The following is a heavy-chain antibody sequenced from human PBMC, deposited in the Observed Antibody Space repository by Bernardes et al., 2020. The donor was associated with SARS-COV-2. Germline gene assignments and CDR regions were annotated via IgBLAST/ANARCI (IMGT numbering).Heavy chain of an antibody. Sequence: SETLSLTCTASGVSISNYYLPWIRQTPGKGLEWIGYISPVGDSNYKPSLKSRVTISRDTPKNLFSLNLRSVTAADTGVYYCARTIVRTTIDWFDPWGQGPLVTVSS. CDR3: ARTIVRTTIDWFDP. J-gene: IGHJ5*02. V-gene: IGHV4-4*08. CDR2: ISPVGDS. CDR1: GVSISNYY. D-gene: IGHD1-26*01.